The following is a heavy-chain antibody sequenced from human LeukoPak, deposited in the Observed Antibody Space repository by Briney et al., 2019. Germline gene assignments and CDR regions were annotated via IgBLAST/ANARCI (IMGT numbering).Heavy chain of an antibody. Sequence: SETLSLTCTVSGGSISSGGYYWSWIRQHPGKGLEWIGYIYYSGSTYYNPSLKSRVTISVDRSKNQFSLKLSSVTAADTAVYYCARGGGGASSPYYYYGMDVWGQGTTVTVSS. D-gene: IGHD2-15*01. CDR1: GGSISSGGYY. CDR3: ARGGGGASSPYYYYGMDV. CDR2: IYYSGST. V-gene: IGHV4-31*03. J-gene: IGHJ6*02.